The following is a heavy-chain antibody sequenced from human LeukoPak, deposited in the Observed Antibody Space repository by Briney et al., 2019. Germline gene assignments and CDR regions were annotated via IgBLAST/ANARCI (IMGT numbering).Heavy chain of an antibody. J-gene: IGHJ4*02. Sequence: GGSLRLSCAASEFTFSSNAMSWVRQAPGKGLEWVSGISASGGSTYYADSVKGRFTISRDNSKNTLYLQVNSPRAEDSAVYYCAKGASSGYYYFDYWGQGTLVTVSS. CDR1: EFTFSSNA. CDR3: AKGASSGYYYFDY. V-gene: IGHV3-23*01. CDR2: ISASGGST. D-gene: IGHD3-22*01.